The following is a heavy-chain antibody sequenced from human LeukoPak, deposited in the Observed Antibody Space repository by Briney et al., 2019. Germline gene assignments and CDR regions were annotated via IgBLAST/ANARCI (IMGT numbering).Heavy chain of an antibody. D-gene: IGHD6-6*01. Sequence: ASVKVSCKAPEYIFTNFDIHWVRQATGQGLEWMGWMNPNSGNTGYAQKFQGRVTITRNTSISTAYMELSSLRSEDTAVYYCARSLAARRGVDYWGQGTLVTVSS. J-gene: IGHJ4*02. CDR2: MNPNSGNT. CDR3: ARSLAARRGVDY. CDR1: EYIFTNFD. V-gene: IGHV1-8*01.